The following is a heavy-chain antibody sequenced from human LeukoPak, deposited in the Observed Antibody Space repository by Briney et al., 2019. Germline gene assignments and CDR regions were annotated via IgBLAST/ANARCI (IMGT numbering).Heavy chain of an antibody. CDR1: GYTFTRYG. V-gene: IGHV1-18*01. CDR3: ARTLKYYYDSNEDY. J-gene: IGHJ4*02. Sequence: ASVKVSCKASGYTFTRYGISWVRQAPGQGLEWMGWISAYNGNTNYAQKLQGRVTMTTDTSTSTAYMELRSLRSDDTAVYYCARTLKYYYDSNEDYWGQGTLVTVSS. CDR2: ISAYNGNT. D-gene: IGHD3-22*01.